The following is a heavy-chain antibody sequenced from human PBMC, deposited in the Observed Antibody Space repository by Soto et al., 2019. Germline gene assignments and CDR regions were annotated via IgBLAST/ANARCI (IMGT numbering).Heavy chain of an antibody. CDR1: GFTVSSNY. J-gene: IGHJ6*02. CDR2: IYSGGST. D-gene: IGHD1-7*01. CDR3: ASNWNYNYYYYGMDV. V-gene: IGHV3-53*01. Sequence: GGSLRLSCAASGFTVSSNYMSWVRQAPGKGLEWVSVIYSGGSTYYADSVKGRFTISRDNSKNTLYLQMNSLRAEDTAVYYCASNWNYNYYYYGMDVWGQGTTVTVSS.